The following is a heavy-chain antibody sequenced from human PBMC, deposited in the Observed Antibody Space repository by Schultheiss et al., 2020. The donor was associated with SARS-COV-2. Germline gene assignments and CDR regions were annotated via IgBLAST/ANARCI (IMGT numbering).Heavy chain of an antibody. V-gene: IGHV3-11*01. CDR1: GFTFSDYY. J-gene: IGHJ6*03. Sequence: GGSLRLSCAASGFTFSDYYMNWIRQAPGKGLEWVSYISSSGSTIYYADSVRGRFTISRDNSKNTLYLQMNSLRAEDTAVYYCAKEDVRDFWSGYYAYYYYYMDVWGKGTTVTVSS. CDR3: AKEDVRDFWSGYYAYYYYYMDV. CDR2: ISSSGSTI. D-gene: IGHD3-3*01.